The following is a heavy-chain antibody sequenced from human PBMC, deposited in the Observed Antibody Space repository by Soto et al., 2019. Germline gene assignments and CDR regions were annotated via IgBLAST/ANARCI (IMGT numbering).Heavy chain of an antibody. V-gene: IGHV3-23*01. CDR1: GFTFSSYA. Sequence: EVQLLESGGGLVQPGGSLRLSCAASGFTFSSYAMSWVRQAPGKGLEWVSTITSSGGSTYYADSVRGRFTISRDNSKNTLYLQMNSLRAGDTAVYYCANCPTLYAPTYNWFDPWGQGTLVTVSS. J-gene: IGHJ5*02. CDR3: ANCPTLYAPTYNWFDP. CDR2: ITSSGGST. D-gene: IGHD2-8*01.